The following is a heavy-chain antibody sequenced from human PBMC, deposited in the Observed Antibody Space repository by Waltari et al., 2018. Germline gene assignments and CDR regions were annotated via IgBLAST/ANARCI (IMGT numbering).Heavy chain of an antibody. CDR3: ARGFGYCSGGSCYRDY. V-gene: IGHV3-53*01. Sequence: EVQLVESGGGLIQPGGSLRLSCAASGFTVSSNYLSWVRQAPGKGLEWVSVIYSGGSTYYADSVKGRFTISRDNSKNTLYLQMNSLRAEDTAVYYCARGFGYCSGGSCYRDYWGQGTLVTVSS. D-gene: IGHD2-15*01. CDR2: IYSGGST. J-gene: IGHJ4*02. CDR1: GFTVSSNY.